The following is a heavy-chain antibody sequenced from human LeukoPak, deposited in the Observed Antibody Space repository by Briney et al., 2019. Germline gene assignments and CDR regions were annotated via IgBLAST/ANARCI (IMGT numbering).Heavy chain of an antibody. V-gene: IGHV4-39*07. CDR2: IYYSGST. CDR3: ASALERGYSYGSFDY. CDR1: GGSISSSSYY. Sequence: SETLSLTCTVSGGSISSSSYYWGWIRQPPGKGLEWIGSIYYSGSTYYNPSLKSRVTISVDTSKNQFSLKLSSVTAADTAVYYCASALERGYSYGSFDYWGQGTLVTVSS. J-gene: IGHJ4*02. D-gene: IGHD5-18*01.